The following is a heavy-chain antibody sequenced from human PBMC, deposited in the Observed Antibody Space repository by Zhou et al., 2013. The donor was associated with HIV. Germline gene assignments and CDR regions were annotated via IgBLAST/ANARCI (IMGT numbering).Heavy chain of an antibody. CDR1: GGSISSHY. CDR2: QYPVGTV. Sequence: QVQLQESGPGLVKPSETLSLTCTVSGGSISSHYWSWIRQPPREGTGVDWVHQYPVGTVATIPPSRVESPYHWTRPRPVLPEAELCDRRRHGLYFCARDFPVRWPTGMDVVGPRGPRSP. V-gene: IGHV4-4*09. J-gene: IGHJ6*02. D-gene: IGHD3-10*02. CDR3: ARDFPVRWPTGMDV.